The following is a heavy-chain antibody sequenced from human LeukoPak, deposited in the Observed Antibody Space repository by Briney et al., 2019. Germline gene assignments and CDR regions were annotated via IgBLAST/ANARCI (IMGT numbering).Heavy chain of an antibody. D-gene: IGHD5-18*01. CDR3: ARGGGYSYGPHYYYYGMDV. V-gene: IGHV4-34*01. Sequence: SETLSLTCAVYGGSFSGYYWSWIRQPPGKGLEWIGEINHSGSTNYNPSLKSRVTISVDTSKNQFSLKLSSATAADTAVYYCARGGGYSYGPHYYYYGMDVWGQGTTVTVSS. J-gene: IGHJ6*02. CDR1: GGSFSGYY. CDR2: INHSGST.